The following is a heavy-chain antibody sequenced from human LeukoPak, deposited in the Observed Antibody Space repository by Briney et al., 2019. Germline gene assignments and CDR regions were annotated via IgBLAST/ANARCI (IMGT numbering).Heavy chain of an antibody. CDR2: IYSGGST. J-gene: IGHJ6*02. CDR3: ARESSNGGYYYYGMDV. V-gene: IGHV3-53*04. Sequence: PGGSLRLSCAASGFTVSSNYMSWVRQAPGKGLEWVSVIYSGGSTYYADSGKGRFTISRHNSKNTLYLQMNSLRAEDTAVYYCARESSNGGYYYYGMDVWGQGTTVTVSS. D-gene: IGHD6-13*01. CDR1: GFTVSSNY.